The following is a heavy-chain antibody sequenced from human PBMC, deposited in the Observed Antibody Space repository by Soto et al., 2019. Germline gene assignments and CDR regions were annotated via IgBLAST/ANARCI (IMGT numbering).Heavy chain of an antibody. J-gene: IGHJ6*02. V-gene: IGHV4-61*02. CDR3: ASSYRIAARSLYNYGMEV. Sequence: SETLSLTCTVSGGSISSGGYYWSWIRQPAGKGLEWIGRIYTSGSTNYNPSLKSRVTMSVDTSKNQFSLKLSSVTAADTAVYYCASSYRIAARSLYNYGMEVWCQGTTVTVSS. D-gene: IGHD6-6*01. CDR1: GGSISSGGYY. CDR2: IYTSGST.